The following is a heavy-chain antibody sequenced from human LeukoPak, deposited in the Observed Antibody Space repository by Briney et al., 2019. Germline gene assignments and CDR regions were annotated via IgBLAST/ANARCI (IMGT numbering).Heavy chain of an antibody. Sequence: GGSLRLSCAASGFTFDDYAMHWVRQAPGKGLEWVSGISWNSGSIGYADSVKGRFTISRDNAKNSLYLQVNSLRAEDTALYYCAKDIGRFPHALDIWGQGTMVTVSS. V-gene: IGHV3-9*01. CDR2: ISWNSGSI. J-gene: IGHJ3*02. CDR3: AKDIGRFPHALDI. CDR1: GFTFDDYA. D-gene: IGHD2-21*01.